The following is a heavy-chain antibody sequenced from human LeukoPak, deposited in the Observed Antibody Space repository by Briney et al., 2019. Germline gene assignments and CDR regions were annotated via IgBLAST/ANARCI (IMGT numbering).Heavy chain of an antibody. CDR2: INSDGSII. V-gene: IGHV3-74*01. J-gene: IGHJ6*02. Sequence: QPGGSLRLSCAASGFSFSSYAMSWVRQSPGKGLVWLSRINSDGSIIHYAGSVEGRFTISRDNAKNTLYLQMNSLRAEDTAVYHCARDLSGGMDVWGQGTTVTVSS. CDR1: GFSFSSYA. CDR3: ARDLSGGMDV.